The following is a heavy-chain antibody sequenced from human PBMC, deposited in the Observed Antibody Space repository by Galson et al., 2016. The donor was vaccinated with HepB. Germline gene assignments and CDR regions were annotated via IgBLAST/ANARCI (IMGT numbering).Heavy chain of an antibody. J-gene: IGHJ4*02. Sequence: SLRLSCAASAFAFSDYYMSWIRQAPGKGLEWVSYISSSSSYTNYADSVKGRFTISRDYAKNSLYLQMNSLRAEDTAVYYCARDNTGSHGSGFDYWGQGTLVTVSS. CDR2: ISSSSSYT. CDR1: AFAFSDYY. CDR3: ARDNTGSHGSGFDY. V-gene: IGHV3-11*06. D-gene: IGHD2-15*01.